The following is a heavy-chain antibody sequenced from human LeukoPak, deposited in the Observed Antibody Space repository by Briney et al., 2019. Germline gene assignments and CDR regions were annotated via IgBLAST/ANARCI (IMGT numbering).Heavy chain of an antibody. D-gene: IGHD3-3*01. Sequence: QPGRSLRLSCSVSGFTFSSHAMHWVRHAPGQGLVWVSRIKGDGISTNYADSVKGRFTISRDIAKNTLYLQMNSLRAEDTGVYYCAKDHYWSFDYWGRGTLVTVSS. CDR2: IKGDGIST. CDR1: GFTFSSHA. CDR3: AKDHYWSFDY. J-gene: IGHJ4*02. V-gene: IGHV3-74*01.